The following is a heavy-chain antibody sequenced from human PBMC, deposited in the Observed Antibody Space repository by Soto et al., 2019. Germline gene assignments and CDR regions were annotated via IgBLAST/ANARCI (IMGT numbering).Heavy chain of an antibody. D-gene: IGHD3-3*01. CDR3: ARVLGFLEWPSYYFDY. J-gene: IGHJ4*02. CDR2: IIPIFGTA. Sequence: QVQLVQSGAEVKKPGSSVKVSCKASGGTFSSYAISWVRQAPGQGLEWMGGIIPIFGTANYAQKFQGRVTITGDESTSTAYMELSSVRSEDTAVYYCARVLGFLEWPSYYFDYWGQGTLVTVSS. V-gene: IGHV1-69*01. CDR1: GGTFSSYA.